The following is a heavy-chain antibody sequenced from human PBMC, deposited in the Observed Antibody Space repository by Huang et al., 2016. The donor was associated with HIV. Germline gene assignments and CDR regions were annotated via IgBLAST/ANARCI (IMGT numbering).Heavy chain of an antibody. CDR2: INPKSGGT. V-gene: IGHV1-2*02. J-gene: IGHJ4*02. D-gene: IGHD6-6*01. Sequence: QVQLVQSGAEVQKPGASVKVSCKASGYTFTDYKIHWVRQAPGQGLGWMGWINPKSGGTNYAQKFQGRVTMTRDTSISTAYMELRRLRSDDTAVYYCAKDWSLGSSSFPDYWGQGTLVTVSS. CDR1: GYTFTDYK. CDR3: AKDWSLGSSSFPDY.